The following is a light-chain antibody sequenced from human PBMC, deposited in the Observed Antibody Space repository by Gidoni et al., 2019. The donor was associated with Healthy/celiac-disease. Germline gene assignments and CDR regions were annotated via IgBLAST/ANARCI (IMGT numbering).Light chain of an antibody. J-gene: IGLJ3*02. CDR1: ALPKQY. CDR3: LSADSSGTPWV. CDR2: KDS. Sequence: SYELTQPPSVSVSLGQMARITCSGEALPKQYAFWYQQKPGQFPVLVIYKDSERPSGIPERFSGSSSGTIVTLTISGVQAEDEADYYCLSADSSGTPWVFGGGTKLTVL. V-gene: IGLV3-16*01.